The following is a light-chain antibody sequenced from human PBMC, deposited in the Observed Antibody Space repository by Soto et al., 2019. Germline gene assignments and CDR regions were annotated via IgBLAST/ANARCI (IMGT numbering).Light chain of an antibody. V-gene: IGKV3-20*01. CDR3: QQYGSSRWT. CDR2: GAS. J-gene: IGKJ1*01. Sequence: EIVLTQSPGTLSLSPGERATLSCRASQSVRSSNLAWYQQKPGQDPRLLIYGASSRATGIPDRFSGSGSGTDFTLTISRLEPEDFAVYYCQQYGSSRWTFGQGTKVEIK. CDR1: QSVRSSN.